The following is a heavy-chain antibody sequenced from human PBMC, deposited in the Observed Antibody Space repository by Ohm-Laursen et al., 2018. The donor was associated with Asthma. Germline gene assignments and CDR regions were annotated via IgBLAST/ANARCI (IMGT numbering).Heavy chain of an antibody. Sequence: ASVKVSCKASGYTFTSYYMHWVRQAPGQGLEWMGIINPSGGSTSYAQKFQGRVTMTRDTSTSTVYMELSSLRSEDTAVYYCARAERWLQFASPYFDYWGQGTLVTVSS. CDR1: GYTFTSYY. V-gene: IGHV1-46*03. CDR2: INPSGGST. J-gene: IGHJ4*02. CDR3: ARAERWLQFASPYFDY. D-gene: IGHD5-24*01.